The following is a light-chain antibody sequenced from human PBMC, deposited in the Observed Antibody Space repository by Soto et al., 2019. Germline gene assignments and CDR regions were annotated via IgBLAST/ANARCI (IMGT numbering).Light chain of an antibody. V-gene: IGKV1-39*01. CDR2: AAS. J-gene: IGKJ5*01. CDR3: LQHKSYPII. Sequence: DIQMTQSPSSLSASVGDRVTITCRASQSSSSYLNWYQQKPGKAPKLLIYAASSLQSGVPSRFSGSGSGTDFTLTISSLQPEDFATYYCLQHKSYPIIFGQGTRLEI. CDR1: QSSSSY.